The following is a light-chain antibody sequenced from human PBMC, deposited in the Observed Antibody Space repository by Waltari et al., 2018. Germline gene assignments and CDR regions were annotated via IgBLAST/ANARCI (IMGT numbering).Light chain of an antibody. CDR2: HAS. J-gene: IGKJ3*01. CDR1: QGIAFY. Sequence: DIQVTQSPSSLSASIGDRVTITCRTSQGIAFYLNWYQQKPGQAPKRLIYHASNLQSGGPSRCSGRGSGTDFSTSISSLQPEDFATYYCQHSFTTPPTFGPGTKVD. V-gene: IGKV1-39*01. CDR3: QHSFTTPPT.